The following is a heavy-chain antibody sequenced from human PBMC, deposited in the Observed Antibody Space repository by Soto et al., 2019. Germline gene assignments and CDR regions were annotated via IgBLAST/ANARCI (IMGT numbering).Heavy chain of an antibody. D-gene: IGHD2-2*01. J-gene: IGHJ3*02. Sequence: SETLSLTCTVSGGSISNSSYLWGWIRQPPGKGLQWIGSVSYSGSTYYNPSLKSRVTISVDTSKNQFSLKLSSVTAADTAVYYCARHSTSHYDAFDIWGQGTMVTVSS. CDR2: VSYSGST. V-gene: IGHV4-39*01. CDR3: ARHSTSHYDAFDI. CDR1: GGSISNSSYL.